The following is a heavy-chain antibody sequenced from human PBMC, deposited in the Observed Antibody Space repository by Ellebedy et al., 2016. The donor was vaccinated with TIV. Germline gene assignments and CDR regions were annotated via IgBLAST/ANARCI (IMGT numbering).Heavy chain of an antibody. CDR1: GFTFSSYW. Sequence: GESLKISXAASGFTFSSYWMHWVRQAAGKGLEWVANIKQDGSVKKYVDSVKGRFTISRDNGKNSLYLQMNSLRGEDTAVYYCAREVGGGGAYWGQGTLVTVSS. J-gene: IGHJ4*02. CDR2: IKQDGSVK. CDR3: AREVGGGGAY. D-gene: IGHD2-21*01. V-gene: IGHV3-7*01.